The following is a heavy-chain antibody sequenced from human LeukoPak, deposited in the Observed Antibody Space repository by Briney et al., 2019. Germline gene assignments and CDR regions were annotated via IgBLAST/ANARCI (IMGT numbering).Heavy chain of an antibody. Sequence: ASVNVSCKASGGTFSSYAISWVRQAPGQGLEWMGRIIPILGIANYAQKFQGRVTITADKSTSTAYMELSSLRSEDTAVYYCAGTIATTVTTADYWGQGTLVTVSS. CDR2: IIPILGIA. CDR3: AGTIATTVTTADY. CDR1: GGTFSSYA. V-gene: IGHV1-69*04. J-gene: IGHJ4*02. D-gene: IGHD4-17*01.